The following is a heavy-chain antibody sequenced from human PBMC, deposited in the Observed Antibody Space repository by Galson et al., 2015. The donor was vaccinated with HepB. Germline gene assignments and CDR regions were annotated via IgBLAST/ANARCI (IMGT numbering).Heavy chain of an antibody. D-gene: IGHD3-22*01. J-gene: IGHJ4*02. CDR1: GFTVTSSY. Sequence: SLRLSCAASGFTVTSSYMSWVRQAPGQGLEWVSVIYRDGRTYYADSVKGRFTSSRDNSKNTLYLQMNSVKPEDTAIYYCASQDTLRLTQWLQFDYWGQGALVTVSS. CDR2: IYRDGRT. V-gene: IGHV3-66*04. CDR3: ASQDTLRLTQWLQFDY.